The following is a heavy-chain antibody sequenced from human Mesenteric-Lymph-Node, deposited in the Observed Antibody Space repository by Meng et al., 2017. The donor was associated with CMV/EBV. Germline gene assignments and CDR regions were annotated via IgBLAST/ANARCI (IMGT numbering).Heavy chain of an antibody. V-gene: IGHV4-34*01. CDR3: ARGRADRIGTYYGMDV. D-gene: IGHD3-22*01. Sequence: ESLKISCAASGFTFSSYAMSWVRQAPGKGLEWIGEINHSGSTNYNPSLKSRVTISVDTSKNQFSLKLSSVTAADTAVYYCARGRADRIGTYYGMDVWGQGTTVTVSS. CDR2: INHSGST. J-gene: IGHJ6*02. CDR1: GFTFSSYA.